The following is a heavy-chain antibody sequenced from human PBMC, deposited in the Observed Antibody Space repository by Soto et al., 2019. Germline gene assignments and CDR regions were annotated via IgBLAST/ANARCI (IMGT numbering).Heavy chain of an antibody. V-gene: IGHV3-48*03. J-gene: IGHJ6*02. CDR2: ISSSGSTI. CDR1: GFTFSSYE. D-gene: IGHD6-6*01. CDR3: ASYYIPARHFGMDV. Sequence: PGGSLRLSCAASGFTFSSYEMNWVRQAPGKGLEWVSYISSSGSTIYYADSVKGRFTISRDNAKNSLYLQMNSLRAEDTAVYYCASYYIPARHFGMDVWGQGSTVTVYS.